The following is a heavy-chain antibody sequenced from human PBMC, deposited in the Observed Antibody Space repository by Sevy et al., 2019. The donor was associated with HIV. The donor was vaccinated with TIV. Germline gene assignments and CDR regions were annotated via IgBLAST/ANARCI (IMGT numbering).Heavy chain of an antibody. J-gene: IGHJ6*02. Sequence: GGSLRLSCAASGFTFSGSAMHWVRQASGKGLEWVGRIRSKANSYATAYAASVKGRFTISGDDSKNTAYLQMNSLKTEDTAVDYCTSGTLGYCSGGSCYYYYGMDVWGQGTTVTVSS. CDR3: TSGTLGYCSGGSCYYYYGMDV. CDR2: IRSKANSYAT. CDR1: GFTFSGSA. D-gene: IGHD2-15*01. V-gene: IGHV3-73*01.